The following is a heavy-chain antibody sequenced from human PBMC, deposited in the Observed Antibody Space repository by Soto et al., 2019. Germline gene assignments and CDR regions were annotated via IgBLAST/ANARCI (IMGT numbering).Heavy chain of an antibody. Sequence: SVKVSCKASGGTFSSYAISWVRQAPGQGLEWMGGIIPIFGTANYAQKFQGRVTITADESTSTAYMELSSLRSEDTAVYYCAGVYYDILTGLDPWGQGTLVTVSS. CDR1: GGTFSSYA. D-gene: IGHD3-9*01. V-gene: IGHV1-69*13. J-gene: IGHJ5*02. CDR3: AGVYYDILTGLDP. CDR2: IIPIFGTA.